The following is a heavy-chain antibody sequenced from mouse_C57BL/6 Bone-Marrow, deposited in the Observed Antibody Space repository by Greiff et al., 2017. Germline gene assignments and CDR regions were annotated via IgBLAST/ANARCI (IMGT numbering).Heavy chain of an antibody. CDR1: GFTFSDYG. CDR2: ISNLAYSI. V-gene: IGHV5-15*01. CDR3: AILNCDENYVDY. J-gene: IGHJ2*01. D-gene: IGHD4-1*01. Sequence: EVKLMESGGGLVQPGGSLKLSCAASGFTFSDYGMAWVRQAPRKGPEWVAFISNLAYSIYYADTVTGRFTISRENAKNTLYLEMSSLRAEDTAMYYCAILNCDENYVDYGGQGTALTVSS.